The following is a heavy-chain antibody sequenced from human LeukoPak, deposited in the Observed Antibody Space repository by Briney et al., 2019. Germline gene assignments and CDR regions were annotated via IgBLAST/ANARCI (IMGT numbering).Heavy chain of an antibody. V-gene: IGHV4-59*08. CDR1: GGSISDFY. CDR3: ARCGRGSGSYGSYGMDV. Sequence: SETLSLTCTVSGGSISDFYWSCIRQPPGKGLEWVGFIFYRGSTNYNPSLKRRVTISVDTSKNQFSLKLSSVTAADTAVYYCARCGRGSGSYGSYGMDVWGQGTTVTVSS. CDR2: IFYRGST. J-gene: IGHJ6*02. D-gene: IGHD3-10*01.